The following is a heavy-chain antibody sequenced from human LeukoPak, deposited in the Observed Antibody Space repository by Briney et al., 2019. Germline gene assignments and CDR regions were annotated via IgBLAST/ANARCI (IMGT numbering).Heavy chain of an antibody. D-gene: IGHD5-18*01. J-gene: IGHJ4*02. Sequence: QPSETLSLTCTVSGGSISSSSAYWGWIRQPPGKGLEWIGSIYYSKNTYYNPSLKSRVTISADTSKNQFSLTLGSVSATDTAVYYCVSPRGFSYGYFDYWGQGTLVTVSS. V-gene: IGHV4-39*01. CDR1: GGSISSSSAY. CDR2: IYYSKNT. CDR3: VSPRGFSYGYFDY.